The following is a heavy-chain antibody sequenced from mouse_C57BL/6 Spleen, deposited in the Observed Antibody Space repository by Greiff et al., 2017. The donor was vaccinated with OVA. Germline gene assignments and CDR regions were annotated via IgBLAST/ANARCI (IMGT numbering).Heavy chain of an antibody. V-gene: IGHV1-22*01. D-gene: IGHD1-1*01. Sequence: EVKLQESGPELVKPGASVKMSCKASGYTFTDYNMHWVKQSHGKSLEWIGYINPNNGGTSYNQKFKGKATLTVNKSSSTAYMELRSLTSEDSAVYYCAREGFSTTPLDYWGQGTTLTVSS. CDR1: GYTFTDYN. CDR2: INPNNGGT. CDR3: AREGFSTTPLDY. J-gene: IGHJ2*01.